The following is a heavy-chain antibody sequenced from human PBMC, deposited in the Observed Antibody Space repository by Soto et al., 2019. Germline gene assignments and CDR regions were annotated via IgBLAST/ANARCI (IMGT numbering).Heavy chain of an antibody. CDR2: IIPIFGTA. D-gene: IGHD1-26*01. V-gene: IGHV1-69*06. CDR1: GGPFSSYA. J-gene: IGHJ6*02. Sequence: QVQLVQSGAEVKKPGSSVKVSCKASGGPFSSYAISWVRQAPGQGLEWMGGIIPIFGTANYAQKFQGRVTITADKSTSTAYMELSSLRSEDTAVYYCARHTGNGDYDYYGMDVWGQGTTVTVSS. CDR3: ARHTGNGDYDYYGMDV.